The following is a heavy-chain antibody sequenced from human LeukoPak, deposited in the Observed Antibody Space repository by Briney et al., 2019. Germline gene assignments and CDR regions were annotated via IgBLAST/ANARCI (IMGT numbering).Heavy chain of an antibody. CDR1: GGSISSCY. D-gene: IGHD5-24*01. Sequence: KTSETLSLTCTVSGGSISSCYWSWIRQPPGKGLEWIGYIYYSGSTNYNPSLKSRVTISVDTSNNQFSLKLSSVTAADTAVYYCARGFEADGYYYYGMDVWGQGTTVTVSS. J-gene: IGHJ6*02. V-gene: IGHV4-59*01. CDR2: IYYSGST. CDR3: ARGFEADGYYYYGMDV.